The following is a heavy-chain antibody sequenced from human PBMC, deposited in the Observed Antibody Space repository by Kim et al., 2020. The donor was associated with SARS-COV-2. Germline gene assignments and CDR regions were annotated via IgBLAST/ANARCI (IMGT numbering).Heavy chain of an antibody. D-gene: IGHD2-2*01. CDR1: GFTFSSYG. CDR3: ARDDIVVVPAAKGGYYYYYYGMDV. Sequence: GGSLRLSCAASGFTFSSYGMHWVRQAPGKGLEWVAVIWYDGSNKYYADSVKGRFTISRDNSKNTLYLQMNSLRAEDTAVYYCARDDIVVVPAAKGGYYYYYYGMDVWGQGTTVTVSS. J-gene: IGHJ6*02. CDR2: IWYDGSNK. V-gene: IGHV3-33*08.